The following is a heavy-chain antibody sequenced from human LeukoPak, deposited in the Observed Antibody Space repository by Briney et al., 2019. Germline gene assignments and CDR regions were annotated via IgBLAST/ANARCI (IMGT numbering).Heavy chain of an antibody. J-gene: IGHJ4*02. D-gene: IGHD1-1*01. V-gene: IGHV3-33*01. CDR2: IWYDGSNK. CDR1: RFTLSRYG. CDR3: ARDPGTTSYYFDY. Sequence: PGRSLRLSCVVSRFTLSRYGVHWVRQAPGKGLEWVALIWYDGSNKYYADSVKGRFTISRDDSKSTLYLQMNSLRAEDTAVYYCARDPGTTSYYFDYWGQGSLVTVSS.